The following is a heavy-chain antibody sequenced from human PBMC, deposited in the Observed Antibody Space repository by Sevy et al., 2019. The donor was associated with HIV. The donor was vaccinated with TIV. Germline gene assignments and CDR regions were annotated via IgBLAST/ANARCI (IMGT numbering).Heavy chain of an antibody. J-gene: IGHJ4*02. CDR2: MKQDGSEK. D-gene: IGHD5-18*01. CDR1: GFTFSTYW. CDR3: VRGGVGGYSYSLDS. V-gene: IGHV3-7*01. Sequence: GGSLRLSCAASGFTFSTYWMNWVRQAPGKGLEWVATMKQDGSEKDYVDSVKGRFTISRDNAKNSLYLQMNSLRGEDTAVYYCVRGGVGGYSYSLDSWGQGTLVTVSS.